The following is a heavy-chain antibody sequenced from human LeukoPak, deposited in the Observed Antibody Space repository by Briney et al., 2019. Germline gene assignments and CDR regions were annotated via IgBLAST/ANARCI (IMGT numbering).Heavy chain of an antibody. J-gene: IGHJ4*02. CDR2: IYYSRSA. CDR3: ARSQIWVYDYVRGSPQPTFDY. V-gene: IGHV4-59*08. Sequence: SETLSLTCTVSGDSITSYYWSWIRKPPGKGLEWIGYIYYSRSANYNPSLKSRVTTSINTSKNQFSLKLTSVTAADTAVYYCARSQIWVYDYVRGSPQPTFDYWGQGTLVTVSS. D-gene: IGHD3-16*01. CDR1: GDSITSYY.